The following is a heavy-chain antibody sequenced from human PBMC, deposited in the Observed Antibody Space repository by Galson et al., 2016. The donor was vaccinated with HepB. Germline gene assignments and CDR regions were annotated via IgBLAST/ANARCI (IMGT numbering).Heavy chain of an antibody. D-gene: IGHD3-10*01. CDR2: INSATGNT. J-gene: IGHJ6*02. CDR3: AFLVFRGVRYYNGMDV. CDR1: GYTFSSYT. Sequence: SVKVSCKASGYTFSSYTLHWLRQAPGHSLEWMGWINSATGNTRYSQKFLGRVTNTRDTSASTAYMELSSLRSEDTAVYYCAFLVFRGVRYYNGMDVWGQGTPVTVSS. V-gene: IGHV1-3*01.